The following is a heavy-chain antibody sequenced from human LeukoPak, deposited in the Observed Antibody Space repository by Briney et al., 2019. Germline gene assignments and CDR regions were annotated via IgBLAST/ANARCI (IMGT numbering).Heavy chain of an antibody. Sequence: GGSLRLSCAASGFTVSNNYMSWVRQAPGKGLEWVSVIYAGGSTYYADSVMGRFTISRDNSKNTLYLQMKSLRAEDTAVHYCARDRGGVLGAWGQGTLVTVSS. CDR3: ARDRGGVLGA. CDR1: GFTVSNNY. D-gene: IGHD3-16*01. J-gene: IGHJ5*02. CDR2: IYAGGST. V-gene: IGHV3-53*01.